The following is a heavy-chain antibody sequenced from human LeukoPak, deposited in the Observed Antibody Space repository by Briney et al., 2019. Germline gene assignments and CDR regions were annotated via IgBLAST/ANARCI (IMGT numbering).Heavy chain of an antibody. Sequence: GGSLRLSCAASEFTFSSYGMSWVRQAPGKGLEWVSAISGSGGSTYYADSVKGRFTISRDNSKSTLYLQMNSLRAEDTAVYYCAKQDYYDSSGPVYFDYWGQGTLVTVSS. D-gene: IGHD3-22*01. CDR1: EFTFSSYG. CDR3: AKQDYYDSSGPVYFDY. CDR2: ISGSGGST. J-gene: IGHJ4*02. V-gene: IGHV3-23*01.